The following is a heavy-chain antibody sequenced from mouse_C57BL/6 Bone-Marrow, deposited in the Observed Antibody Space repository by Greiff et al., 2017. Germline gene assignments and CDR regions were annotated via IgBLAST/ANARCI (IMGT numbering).Heavy chain of an antibody. CDR2: IDPSDSYT. D-gene: IGHD1-1*01. CDR1: GYTFTSYW. CDR3: ASPLYYGSSYWYFDV. Sequence: VQLKQPGAELVRPGTSVKLSCKASGYTFTSYWMHWVKQRPGQGLEWIGVIDPSDSYTNYNQKFKGKATLTVDTSSSTAYMQLSSLTSEDSAVYYCASPLYYGSSYWYFDVWGTGTTVTVSS. J-gene: IGHJ1*03. V-gene: IGHV1-59*01.